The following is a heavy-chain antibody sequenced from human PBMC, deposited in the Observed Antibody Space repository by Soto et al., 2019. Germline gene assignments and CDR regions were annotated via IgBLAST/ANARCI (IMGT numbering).Heavy chain of an antibody. D-gene: IGHD6-13*01. Sequence: SQTLPITFAMSGHSVSTNSAASNWIRHSPSRGLAWLGRTFYRSKWYNDYAVSVKSRITINPDTSKNQFSLQLNSVTPEDTAVYYCARDGGIEAAGTLMPYNWFDPWGQGNLITVSS. CDR1: GHSVSTNSAA. CDR2: TFYRSKWYN. V-gene: IGHV6-1*01. J-gene: IGHJ5*02. CDR3: ARDGGIEAAGTLMPYNWFDP.